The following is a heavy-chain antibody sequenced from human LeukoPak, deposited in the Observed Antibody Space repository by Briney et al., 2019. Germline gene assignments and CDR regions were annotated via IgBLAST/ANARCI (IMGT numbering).Heavy chain of an antibody. Sequence: GGSLRLSCAASGFTFSSYWMSWVRQAPGKGLEWVANINQDGNEKYYLDSVKGRFTFSRDNAKNSLFLQMNSLRAGDTAVYYCARQRGYSYGRFDYWGQGTLVTVSS. CDR1: GFTFSSYW. CDR3: ARQRGYSYGRFDY. J-gene: IGHJ4*02. V-gene: IGHV3-7*01. CDR2: INQDGNEK. D-gene: IGHD5-18*01.